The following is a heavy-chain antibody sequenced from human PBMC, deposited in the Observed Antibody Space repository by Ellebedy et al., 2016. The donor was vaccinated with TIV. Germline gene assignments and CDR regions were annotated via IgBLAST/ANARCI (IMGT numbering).Heavy chain of an antibody. V-gene: IGHV3-30*03. CDR1: GFTYSQYG. CDR3: ARDKVGRYYGSGSYTDH. Sequence: GESLKISCSASGFTYSQYGMHWVRQAPGKGLEWVAVISDDRRKDYYSESAKGRFTISRDNSKNTLLLLMNSLRSEDTAMYYCARDKVGRYYGSGSYTDHWGQGTLVVVSS. J-gene: IGHJ4*02. D-gene: IGHD3-10*01. CDR2: ISDDRRKD.